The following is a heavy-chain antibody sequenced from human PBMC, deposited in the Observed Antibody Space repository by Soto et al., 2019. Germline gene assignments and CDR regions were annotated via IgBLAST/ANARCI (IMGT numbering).Heavy chain of an antibody. J-gene: IGHJ5*02. CDR3: ARMATFGSLNWFDP. CDR1: GYSFTNND. D-gene: IGHD3-16*01. Sequence: ASVKVSCKASGYSFTNNDVSWVRQATGQGLEWMGRMNPGSGDTGYAQKFQGRVTMTRDISIATAYMELSSLRSDDTAIYYCARMATFGSLNWFDPWGQGTLVTVS. V-gene: IGHV1-8*01. CDR2: MNPGSGDT.